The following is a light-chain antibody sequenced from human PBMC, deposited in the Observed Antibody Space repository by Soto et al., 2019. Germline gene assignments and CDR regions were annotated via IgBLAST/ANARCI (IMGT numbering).Light chain of an antibody. CDR3: QQSYSTPLT. J-gene: IGKJ1*01. Sequence: DIQMPQSPSTLSRSVGARVSTXCWARASQSIRSWLAWYQLKPGKAPTLLIYAASSLQSGVPSRFSGSGSGTDFTLTISSLQPEDFATYYCQQSYSTPLTFGQGTKVDIK. CDR2: AAS. CDR1: QSIRSW. V-gene: IGKV1-39*01.